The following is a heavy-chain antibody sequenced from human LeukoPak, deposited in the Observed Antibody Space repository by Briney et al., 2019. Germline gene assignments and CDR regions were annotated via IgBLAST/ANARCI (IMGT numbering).Heavy chain of an antibody. J-gene: IGHJ6*02. CDR2: INQSGRT. Sequence: PSETLSLTGAVYGGSFSGYYWSWIRQPPGKGLEWSGEINQSGRTNYKPSLKSRVTISVDTSKNQFSLKLSSVTAADTAVYYCARGRSYCSGDNCYSHYYYSGMDVWGQGTTVTVSS. D-gene: IGHD2-15*01. CDR3: ARGRSYCSGDNCYSHYYYSGMDV. CDR1: GGSFSGYY. V-gene: IGHV4-34*01.